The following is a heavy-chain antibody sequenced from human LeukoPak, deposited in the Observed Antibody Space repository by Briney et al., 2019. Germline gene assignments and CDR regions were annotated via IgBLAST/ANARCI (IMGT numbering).Heavy chain of an antibody. D-gene: IGHD2-15*01. CDR1: GFTFSNYA. J-gene: IGHJ4*02. CDR2: ISGSGGST. V-gene: IGHV3-23*01. CDR3: ANWVVGATPFDY. Sequence: GGSLRLSCAASGFTFSNYAMSWVRQAPGKGLEWVSTISGSGGSTYYADSVKGRFTISRENSRKTLYLQMNSLRAEDTAIYYCANWVVGATPFDYWGQGTLVTVSS.